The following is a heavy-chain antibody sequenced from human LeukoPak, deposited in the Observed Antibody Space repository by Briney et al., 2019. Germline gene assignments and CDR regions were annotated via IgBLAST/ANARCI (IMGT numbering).Heavy chain of an antibody. CDR3: ARRGTAMVTWVVHYFDY. Sequence: SETLSLTCTVSGGSISSSSYYWGWIRQPPGKGLEWIGSIYYSGSTYYNPSLKSRVTISVDTSKNQFPLKLSSVTAADTAVYYCARRGTAMVTWVVHYFDYWGQGTLVTVSS. D-gene: IGHD5-18*01. J-gene: IGHJ4*02. CDR2: IYYSGST. CDR1: GGSISSSSYY. V-gene: IGHV4-39*01.